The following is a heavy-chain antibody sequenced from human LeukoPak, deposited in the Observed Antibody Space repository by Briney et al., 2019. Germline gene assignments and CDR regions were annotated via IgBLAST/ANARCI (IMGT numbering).Heavy chain of an antibody. J-gene: IGHJ4*02. V-gene: IGHV1-18*01. CDR3: ARGGTGDLFRDPVDY. Sequence: ASVKVSCKASGYTFSKYGISWVRQAPGQGLEWMGWISGYNAYTHYAQKLQGRVTMTTDTSTSTAYMELRSLRSDDTAVYYCARGGTGDLFRDPVDYWGQGTLVTVSS. CDR1: GYTFSKYG. CDR2: ISGYNAYT. D-gene: IGHD2-21*02.